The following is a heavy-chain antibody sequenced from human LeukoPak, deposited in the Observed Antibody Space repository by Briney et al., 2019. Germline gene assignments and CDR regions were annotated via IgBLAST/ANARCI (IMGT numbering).Heavy chain of an antibody. CDR1: GYTFTGYY. J-gene: IGHJ4*02. CDR3: ARARPPGSYYDSSGYHY. V-gene: IGHV1-2*02. CDR2: INPNSGGT. D-gene: IGHD3-22*01. Sequence: GASVTVSCKASGYTFTGYYMHWVRQAPGQGLEWMGWINPNSGGTNYAQKFQGRVTMTRDTSISTAYMELSRLRSDDTAVYYCARARPPGSYYDSSGYHYWGQGTLVTVSS.